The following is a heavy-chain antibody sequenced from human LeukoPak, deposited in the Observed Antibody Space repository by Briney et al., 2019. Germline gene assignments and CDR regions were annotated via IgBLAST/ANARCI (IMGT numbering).Heavy chain of an antibody. J-gene: IGHJ4*02. CDR1: GFTFSTYS. CDR2: ISTGATYI. Sequence: SGGSLRLSCAASGFTFSTYSLTWVRQAPGKGLEWVSFISTGATYIYYADSVKGRFTISRDDANHSLYMQMNSLRAEDTAVNYCGXARDVGVXAAIRPLGYWSQGSIVTVSS. CDR3: GXARDVGVXAAIRPLGY. V-gene: IGHV3-21*01. D-gene: IGHD2-2*01.